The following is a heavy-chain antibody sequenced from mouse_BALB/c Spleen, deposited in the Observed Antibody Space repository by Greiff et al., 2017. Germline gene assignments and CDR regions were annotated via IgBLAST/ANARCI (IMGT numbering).Heavy chain of an antibody. CDR1: GYTFTDYN. J-gene: IGHJ4*01. Sequence: EVQLQQSGPELVKPGASVKISCKASGYTFTDYNMHWVKQSHGKSLEWIGYIYPYNGGTGYNQKFKSKATLTVDNSSSTAYMELRSLTSEDSAVYYCARGEHYYGTRGYAMDYWGQGTSVTVSS. CDR2: IYPYNGGT. V-gene: IGHV1S29*02. CDR3: ARGEHYYGTRGYAMDY. D-gene: IGHD1-2*01.